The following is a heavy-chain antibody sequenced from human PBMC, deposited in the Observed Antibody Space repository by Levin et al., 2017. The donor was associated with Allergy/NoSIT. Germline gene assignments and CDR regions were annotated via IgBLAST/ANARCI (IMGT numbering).Heavy chain of an antibody. J-gene: IGHJ3*02. D-gene: IGHD4-17*01. V-gene: IGHV3-33*01. CDR1: GFTFSSYG. CDR2: IWYDGSNK. CDR3: ARGGRHDDGDYFAFDI. Sequence: PTGGSLRLSCAASGFTFSSYGMHWVRQAPGKGLEWVAVIWYDGSNKYYADSVKGRFTISRDNSKNTLYLQMNSLRAEDTAVYYCARGGRHDDGDYFAFDIWGQGTMVTVSS.